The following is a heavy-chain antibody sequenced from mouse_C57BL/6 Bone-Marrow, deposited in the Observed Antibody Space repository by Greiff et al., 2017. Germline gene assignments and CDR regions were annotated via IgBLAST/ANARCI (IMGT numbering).Heavy chain of an antibody. V-gene: IGHV1-80*01. J-gene: IGHJ2*01. D-gene: IGHD1-1*01. CDR2: IYPGDGDT. CDR1: GYAFSSYW. Sequence: VQLQQSGAELVKPGASVKISCKASGYAFSSYWMNWVKQRPGKGLEWIGQIYPGDGDTNYHGKFKGKATLTADKSSSTAYMQLSSLTSEDSAVYFCARNPLYYYGSSQYYFDYWGQGTTLTVSS. CDR3: ARNPLYYYGSSQYYFDY.